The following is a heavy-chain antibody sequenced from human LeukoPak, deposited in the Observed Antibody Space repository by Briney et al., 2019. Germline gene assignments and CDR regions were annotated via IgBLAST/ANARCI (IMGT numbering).Heavy chain of an antibody. D-gene: IGHD6-13*01. CDR3: AREPTFTSSWYTTCDH. Sequence: SQTLSLTCAISGDSVSSNSAAWNWIRQSPSRGLEWLGRTYYRSKWYNDYAVSVKSRITINPDTSKNQFSLQLNSVTPEDTAVYYCAREPTFTSSWYTTCDHWGQGTLVTVSS. CDR1: GDSVSSNSAA. V-gene: IGHV6-1*01. J-gene: IGHJ5*02. CDR2: TYYRSKWYN.